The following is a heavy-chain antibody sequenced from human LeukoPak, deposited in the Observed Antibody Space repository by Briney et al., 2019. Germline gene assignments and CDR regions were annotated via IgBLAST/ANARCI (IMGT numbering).Heavy chain of an antibody. CDR3: AKGSLGYCSGGSCRGTFDY. CDR1: GFTFSSYA. J-gene: IGHJ4*02. CDR2: ISGSGGST. V-gene: IGHV3-23*01. Sequence: PGGSLRLSCAASGFTFSSYAMSWVRQAPGKGLEWVSAISGSGGSTYYADSVKGRFTISRDNSKNTLYLQMSSLRAEDAAVYYCAKGSLGYCSGGSCRGTFDYWGQGTLVTVSS. D-gene: IGHD2-15*01.